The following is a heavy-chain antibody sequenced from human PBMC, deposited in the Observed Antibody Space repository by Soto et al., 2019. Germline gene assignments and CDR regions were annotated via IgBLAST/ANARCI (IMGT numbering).Heavy chain of an antibody. CDR2: INHSGST. V-gene: IGHV4-34*01. CDR3: ARGLLYSSSQFDY. D-gene: IGHD6-13*01. J-gene: IGHJ4*02. Sequence: QVQLQQWGAGLLKPSETLFLTCAVYGGSFSGYYWSWIRQPPGKGLEWIGEINHSGSTNYNPSLKSRVXISXDXCKNQSSLKLSSVTAADTAVYYCARGLLYSSSQFDYWGQGTLVTVSS. CDR1: GGSFSGYY.